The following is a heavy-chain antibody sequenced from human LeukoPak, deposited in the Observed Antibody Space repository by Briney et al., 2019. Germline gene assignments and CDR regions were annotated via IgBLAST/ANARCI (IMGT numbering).Heavy chain of an antibody. CDR1: GFTVSNTD. CDR3: ARDTYGKNYFDY. J-gene: IGHJ4*02. Sequence: PGGSLRLSCAASGFTVSNTDLSWVRQAPGKGLEWVSVIYSGGSTYYADSVKGRFTISRDNSKNTLYLQMNSLRAEDTAVYYCARDTYGKNYFDYWGRGTLVTVSS. D-gene: IGHD3-10*01. CDR2: IYSGGST. V-gene: IGHV3-53*01.